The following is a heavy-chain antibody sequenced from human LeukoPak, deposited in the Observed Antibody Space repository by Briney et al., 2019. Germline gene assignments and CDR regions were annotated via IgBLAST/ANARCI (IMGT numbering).Heavy chain of an antibody. J-gene: IGHJ5*02. V-gene: IGHV4-34*01. CDR3: ARGGVAVAGNWFDP. Sequence: PSETLSLTCAVYGGCFSGYYWSWIRQPPGKGLEWIGEINHSGSTNYNPSLKSRVTISVDTSKNQFSLKLSSVTAADTAVYYCARGGVAVAGNWFDPWGQGTLVTVSS. CDR1: GGCFSGYY. CDR2: INHSGST. D-gene: IGHD6-19*01.